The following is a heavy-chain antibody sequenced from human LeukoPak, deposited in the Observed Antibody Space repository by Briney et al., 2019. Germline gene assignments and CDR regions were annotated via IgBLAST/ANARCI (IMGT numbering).Heavy chain of an antibody. J-gene: IGHJ4*02. CDR2: ISSSSSYI. CDR1: GFTFSSYS. V-gene: IGHV3-21*01. CDR3: ARGRGKSIAAEGPLDY. D-gene: IGHD6-13*01. Sequence: GGSLRLSCAASGFTFSSYSMNWVRQAPGKGLEWVSSISSSSSYIYYADSVKGRFTISRDSAKNSLYLQMNSLRAEDTAVYYCARGRGKSIAAEGPLDYWGQGTLVTVSS.